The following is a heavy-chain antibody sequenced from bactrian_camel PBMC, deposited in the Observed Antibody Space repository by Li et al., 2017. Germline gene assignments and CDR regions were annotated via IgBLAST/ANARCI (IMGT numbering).Heavy chain of an antibody. CDR3: AAAEHCTGGYLSQYIN. CDR1: GYTFSSGYC. D-gene: IGHD7*01. J-gene: IGHJ4*01. Sequence: VQLVESGGGSVQAGGSLRLSCTASGYTFSSGYCMGWFRQAPGEFREGVASFTSDGSISYGDSVKGRFTISKDNAKNILYLQMTSLKPEDTAMYYCAAAEHCTGGYLSQYINWGQGTQVTVS. V-gene: IGHV3S42*01. CDR2: FTSDGSI.